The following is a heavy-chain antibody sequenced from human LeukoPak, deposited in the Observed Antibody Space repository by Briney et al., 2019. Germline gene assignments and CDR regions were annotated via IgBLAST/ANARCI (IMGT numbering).Heavy chain of an antibody. CDR3: ASLYSGSSNYFDY. V-gene: IGHV4-30-4*08. CDR2: IYYSGST. D-gene: IGHD1-26*01. CDR1: GGSISSGDYY. Sequence: SETLSLTCTVSGGSISSGDYYWSWIRQPPGKGLEWIGYIYYSGSTYYNPSLKSRVTISVDTSKNQFSLKLSSVTAADTAVYYCASLYSGSSNYFDYWGQGTLVTVSS. J-gene: IGHJ4*02.